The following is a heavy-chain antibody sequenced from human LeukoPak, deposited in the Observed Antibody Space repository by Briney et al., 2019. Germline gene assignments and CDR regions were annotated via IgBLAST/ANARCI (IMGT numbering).Heavy chain of an antibody. CDR3: ARAFSYYYDSSGYCLDY. D-gene: IGHD3-22*01. CDR2: IYYSGST. V-gene: IGHV4-31*03. Sequence: SETLSLTCTVSGGSISSNSYYWGWIRQHPGKGLEWIGYIYYSGSTYYNPSLKSRVTISVDTSKNQFSLKLSSVTAADTAVYYCARAFSYYYDSSGYCLDYWGQGTLVTVSS. CDR1: GGSISSNSYY. J-gene: IGHJ4*02.